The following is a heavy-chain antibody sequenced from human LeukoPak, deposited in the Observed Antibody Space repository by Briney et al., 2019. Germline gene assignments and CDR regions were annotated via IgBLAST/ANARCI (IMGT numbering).Heavy chain of an antibody. Sequence: GGSLRLSCAAFGFTFSSYCMSWVRQAPGKGLEWVADIKQDGSKKYYADSVKGRFTISRDNAKNSLYLQMNSLRAEDTSVYYCATDAGGSCEFQGGPNCYYYYGMDVWGQGTTVTVSS. V-gene: IGHV3-7*01. D-gene: IGHD4-23*01. J-gene: IGHJ6*02. CDR1: GFTFSSYC. CDR2: IKQDGSKK. CDR3: ATDAGGSCEFQGGPNCYYYYGMDV.